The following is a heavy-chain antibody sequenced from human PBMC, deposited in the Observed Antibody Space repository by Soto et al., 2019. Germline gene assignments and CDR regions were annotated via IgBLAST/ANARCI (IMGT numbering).Heavy chain of an antibody. V-gene: IGHV5-51*01. CDR1: GYSFTSYW. Sequence: GESLKISCKGSGYSFTSYWIGWLRQMLGKGLEWMGIIYPGDSDTRYSPSFQGQVTISADKSISTAYLQGSSLRASDTAMYYCARHARTGTTSLHISRYGDHRFGMDFSAQRSTVPVSS. D-gene: IGHD1-7*01. CDR2: IYPGDSDT. CDR3: ARHARTGTTSLHISRYGDHRFGMDF. J-gene: IGHJ6*02.